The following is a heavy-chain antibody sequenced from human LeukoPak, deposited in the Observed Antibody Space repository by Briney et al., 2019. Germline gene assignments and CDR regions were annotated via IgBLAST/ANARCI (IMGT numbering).Heavy chain of an antibody. CDR1: GFSLSTFGVG. CDR3: AHAPSSGPLYY. D-gene: IGHD6-19*01. CDR2: IYWHDDK. Sequence: SGPTLVKPTQTLTLTCTFCGFSLSTFGVGVAWIRQPPGKALEWLALIYWHDDKRCSPSLKSRLTITKDTSKNQVVLTMTKMDPVDTATYYCAHAPSSGPLYYWGQGTLVTVSS. V-gene: IGHV2-5*01. J-gene: IGHJ4*02.